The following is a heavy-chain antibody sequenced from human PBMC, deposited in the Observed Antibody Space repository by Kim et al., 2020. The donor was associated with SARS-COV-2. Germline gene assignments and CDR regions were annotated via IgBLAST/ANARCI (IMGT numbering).Heavy chain of an antibody. CDR1: GYTFTSYD. J-gene: IGHJ6*02. V-gene: IGHV1-8*01. CDR3: ARDSTHALGVTRESRYYYYYGMDV. D-gene: IGHD4-4*01. Sequence: ASVKVSCKASGYTFTSYDINWVRQATGQGLEWMGWMNPNSGNTGYAQKFQGRVTMTRNTSISTAYMELSSLRSEDTAVYYCARDSTHALGVTRESRYYYYYGMDVWGQGTTVTVSS. CDR2: MNPNSGNT.